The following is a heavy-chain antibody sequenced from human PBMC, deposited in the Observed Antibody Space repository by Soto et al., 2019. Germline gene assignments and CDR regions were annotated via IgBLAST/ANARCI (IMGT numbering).Heavy chain of an antibody. CDR2: ISSSRSYT. CDR3: ARDGMGYDLWSGYSDYYYYGMDV. CDR1: GFTFSDYY. J-gene: IGHJ6*02. D-gene: IGHD3-3*01. Sequence: QVQLVESGGGLVKPGGSLRLSCAASGFTFSDYYMSWIRQAPGKGLEWVSYISSSRSYTNYADSVKGRFTSSRDNAKNSLYLQMNSLRAEDTAVYYCARDGMGYDLWSGYSDYYYYGMDVWGQGTTVTVSS. V-gene: IGHV3-11*06.